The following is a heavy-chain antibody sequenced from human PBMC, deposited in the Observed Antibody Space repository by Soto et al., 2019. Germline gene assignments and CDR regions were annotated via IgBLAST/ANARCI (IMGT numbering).Heavy chain of an antibody. CDR2: ISAYNGNT. CDR3: ARDGYPAYNWLDP. D-gene: IGHD5-12*01. V-gene: IGHV1-18*01. Sequence: ASVKVSCKASGYTFTNYGISWVRQAPGQGLEWMGWISAYNGNTNYAQRLQDRVTMTTDTSTNTAYIELRSLRSDDTAMYYCARDGYPAYNWLDPWGQGTLVTVS. CDR1: GYTFTNYG. J-gene: IGHJ5*02.